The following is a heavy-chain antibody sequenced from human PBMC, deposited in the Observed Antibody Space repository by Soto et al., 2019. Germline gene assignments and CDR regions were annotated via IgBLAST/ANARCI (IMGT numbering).Heavy chain of an antibody. CDR3: VKQSGSGSYFHVGSGGHFDS. V-gene: IGHV1-18*01. D-gene: IGHD3-10*01. Sequence: ASVKVSCKASGYTFTSYGISWVRQAPGQGLEWMGWIRAYNGNTNYAQKLQGRVTMTTDTSTSTAYMELTSLRADDTAIYYCVKQSGSGSYFHVGSGGHFDSWGQGTLVTVSS. J-gene: IGHJ4*02. CDR1: GYTFTSYG. CDR2: IRAYNGNT.